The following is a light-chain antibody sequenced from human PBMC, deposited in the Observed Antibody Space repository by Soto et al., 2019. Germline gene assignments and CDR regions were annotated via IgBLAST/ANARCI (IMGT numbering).Light chain of an antibody. CDR1: QTVSSSY. J-gene: IGKJ2*01. CDR3: QQYGSSPF. V-gene: IGKV3-20*01. CDR2: GAS. Sequence: EIVLTQSPGTLSLSPGERATLSCRASQTVSSSYLVWYQQKPGQAPRLLIYGASSRATGIPDRFSGSGSGTDFTLTISRLEPEDFAVYYCQQYGSSPFFGHGTKLEI.